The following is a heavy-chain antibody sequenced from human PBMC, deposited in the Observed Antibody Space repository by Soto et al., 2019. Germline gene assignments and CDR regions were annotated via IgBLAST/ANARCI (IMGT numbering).Heavy chain of an antibody. CDR1: GFTFSSYA. Sequence: EVQLVESGGGLVQPGGSLRLSCAASGFTFSSYAMHWVRQAPGKGLEYVSAISSNGGSTYYANSVKGRFTISRDNSKNTLYLQMGSLRAGDMAVYYCARDLGYSSGWYRVYYYYGMDVWGQGTTVTVSS. J-gene: IGHJ6*02. V-gene: IGHV3-64*01. CDR3: ARDLGYSSGWYRVYYYYGMDV. D-gene: IGHD6-19*01. CDR2: ISSNGGST.